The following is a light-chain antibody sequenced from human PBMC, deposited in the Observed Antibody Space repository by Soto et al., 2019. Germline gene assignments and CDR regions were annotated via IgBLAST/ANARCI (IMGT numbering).Light chain of an antibody. CDR3: QHYNSYSEA. V-gene: IGKV1-5*03. CDR2: KAS. J-gene: IGKJ1*01. Sequence: DIQMTQSPSTVAASVGDRFSITCLASQGISSYLAWYQQKPGKAPKLLIYKASTLKSGVPSRFSGSGSGTEFTLTISSLQPDDFATYYRQHYNSYSEAFGQGTKVDIK. CDR1: QGISSY.